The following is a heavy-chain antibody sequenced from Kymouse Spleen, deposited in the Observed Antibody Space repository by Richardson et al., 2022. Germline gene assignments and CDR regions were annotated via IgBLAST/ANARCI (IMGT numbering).Heavy chain of an antibody. Sequence: QVQLVESGGGVVQPGRSLRLSCAASGFTFSSYGMHWVRQAPGKGLEWVAVIWYDGSNKYYADSVKGRFTISRDNSKNTLYLQMNSLRAEDTAVYYCARRSGWYEGFDYWGQGTLVTVSS. CDR1: GFTFSSYG. V-gene: IGHV3-33*01. D-gene: IGHD6-19*01. CDR3: ARRSGWYEGFDY. J-gene: IGHJ4*02. CDR2: IWYDGSNK.